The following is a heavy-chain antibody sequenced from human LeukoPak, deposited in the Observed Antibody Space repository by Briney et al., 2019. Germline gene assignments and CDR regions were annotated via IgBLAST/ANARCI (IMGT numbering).Heavy chain of an antibody. Sequence: ASVNVSCTASGYTFTGYYMHWVRQAPGQGLEWMGRINPNSGGTNYAQKFQGRVTMTRDTSISTAYMELSRLRSDDTAVYYCARTYDFWPMDYWGQGTLVTVSS. D-gene: IGHD3/OR15-3a*01. CDR2: INPNSGGT. CDR1: GYTFTGYY. CDR3: ARTYDFWPMDY. V-gene: IGHV1-2*06. J-gene: IGHJ4*02.